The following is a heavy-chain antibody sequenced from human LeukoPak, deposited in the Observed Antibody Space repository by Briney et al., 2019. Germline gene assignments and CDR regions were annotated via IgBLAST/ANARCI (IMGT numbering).Heavy chain of an antibody. J-gene: IGHJ3*02. CDR2: ISYDGSNK. CDR3: AKEGGYCSSTSCGAFDI. Sequence: PGRSLRLSCAASGGFSFSSYAMHGVRQAPGKGLEWVAGISYDGSNKYYADSVKGRFTISRDNSKNTLYLQMNSLRAEDTAVYYCAKEGGYCSSTSCGAFDIWGQGTMVTVSS. CDR1: GGFSFSSYA. D-gene: IGHD2-2*01. V-gene: IGHV3-30-3*01.